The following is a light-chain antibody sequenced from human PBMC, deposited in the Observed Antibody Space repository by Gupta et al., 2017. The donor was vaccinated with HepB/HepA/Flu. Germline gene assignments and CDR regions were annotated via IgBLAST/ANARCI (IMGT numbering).Light chain of an antibody. Sequence: QPVMPQPPSASGTPGQSVTMSCSGSSSNIGSQAVNWFQQVPGTAPKLLIYNNNLRPSGVPDRFSGSKSGTSAFLAVNGLQSEDEADYYCTTWDVSLSAWVLGGGTKLTVL. CDR3: TTWDVSLSAWV. V-gene: IGLV1-44*01. J-gene: IGLJ3*02. CDR2: NNN. CDR1: SSNIGSQA.